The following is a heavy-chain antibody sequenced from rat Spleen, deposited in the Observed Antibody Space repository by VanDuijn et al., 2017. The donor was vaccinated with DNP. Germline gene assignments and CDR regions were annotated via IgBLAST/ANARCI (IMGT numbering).Heavy chain of an antibody. D-gene: IGHD5-1*01. CDR2: MWSDGDT. CDR3: ARDDWEQDY. CDR1: GFSLTTYH. Sequence: VQLKESGPGLVQSSQTLSLPCSVSGFSLTTYHVHWVRQPPGKGLEWMGIMWSDGDTSYNSALKTRLSISRDTSKSQVFLKMNSLQTEDTATYYCARDDWEQDYWGQGVKVTVSS. V-gene: IGHV2-32*01. J-gene: IGHJ2*01.